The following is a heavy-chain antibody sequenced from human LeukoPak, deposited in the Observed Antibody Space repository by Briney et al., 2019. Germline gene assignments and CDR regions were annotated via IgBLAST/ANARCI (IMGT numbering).Heavy chain of an antibody. D-gene: IGHD3-3*01. CDR2: INPNSGGT. J-gene: IGHJ4*02. V-gene: IGHV1-2*07. CDR3: ARDWANTIFGVVLYFDY. CDR1: GYTFTRYY. Sequence: ASVKVSCKASGYTFTRYYMHWVRQAPGQGLEWMGWINPNSGGTNYAHKFQGRVTMTRDTSISTAYMELSRLRSNDTAVYYCARDWANTIFGVVLYFDYWGQGTLVTVSS.